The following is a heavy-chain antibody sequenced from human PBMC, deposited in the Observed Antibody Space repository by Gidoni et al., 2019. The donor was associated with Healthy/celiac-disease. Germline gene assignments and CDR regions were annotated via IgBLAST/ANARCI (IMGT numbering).Heavy chain of an antibody. J-gene: IGHJ5*02. V-gene: IGHV3-72*01. Sequence: EVQLVESGGGLVQPGGSRRLSGAASGFTFSDQYMDWVRQAPGKGLELVGRTRNQANSYTTEYAASVKGRFTISRDDSKNSLYLQMNSLKTEDTAVYYCARDARYYDFWSGLDPWGQGTLVTVSS. CDR3: ARDARYYDFWSGLDP. CDR1: GFTFSDQY. CDR2: TRNQANSYTT. D-gene: IGHD3-3*01.